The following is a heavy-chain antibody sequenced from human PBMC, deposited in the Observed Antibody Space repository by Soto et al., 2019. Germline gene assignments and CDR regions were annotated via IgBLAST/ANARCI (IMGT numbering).Heavy chain of an antibody. Sequence: GASVKVSCKASGYTFTSYGISWVRQAPGQGLEWMGWISAYNGNTNYAQKLQGRVTMTTDTSTSTAYMELRSLRSEDTAVYYCARGNVLLWFGELPYYYMDVWGKGTTVTVSS. CDR3: ARGNVLLWFGELPYYYMDV. J-gene: IGHJ6*03. CDR1: GYTFTSYG. V-gene: IGHV1-18*01. D-gene: IGHD3-10*01. CDR2: ISAYNGNT.